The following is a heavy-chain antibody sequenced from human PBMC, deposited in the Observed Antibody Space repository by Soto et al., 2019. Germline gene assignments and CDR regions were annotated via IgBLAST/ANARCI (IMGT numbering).Heavy chain of an antibody. J-gene: IGHJ4*02. CDR1: GGSVSSSSYY. V-gene: IGHV4-39*02. Sequence: SETLSLTCTVSGGSVSSSSYYWAWIRQPPGKGLEWIGKINYSGSTNYNPSLESRVTISVDTSKNRFSLTLSSVTAADTAVYYCASARYHWWGQGTLVTVSS. D-gene: IGHD1-20*01. CDR2: INYSGST. CDR3: ASARYHW.